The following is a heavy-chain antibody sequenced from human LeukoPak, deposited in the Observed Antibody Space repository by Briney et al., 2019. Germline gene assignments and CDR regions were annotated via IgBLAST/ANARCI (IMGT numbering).Heavy chain of an antibody. CDR3: AREGSGGTTFENYFDY. D-gene: IGHD1-1*01. J-gene: IGHJ4*02. V-gene: IGHV4-31*03. CDR1: SGSVSSVDYY. Sequence: SQTLSLASTVSSGSVSSVDYYWSWIRQHPGRGLEWIGYIYYSGSAFYNPSLRSRVTISIDTSKNQFSLKLSSVTAADTAVYYCAREGSGGTTFENYFDYWGQGTLVTVSS. CDR2: IYYSGSA.